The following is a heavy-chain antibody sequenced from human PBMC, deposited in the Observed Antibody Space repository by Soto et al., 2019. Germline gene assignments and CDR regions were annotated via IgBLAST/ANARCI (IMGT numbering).Heavy chain of an antibody. J-gene: IGHJ6*02. Sequence: QVQLVQSGAEVKKPGASVKVSCKASGYTFTSYGISWVRQAPGQGLEWMGWISAYNGNTNYAQKPQGRVTMTTDTSTSTAYMELRSLRSDDTAVYYCARLIYYDFWSGYYPHYGMDVWGQGTTVTVSS. CDR3: ARLIYYDFWSGYYPHYGMDV. D-gene: IGHD3-3*01. CDR2: ISAYNGNT. CDR1: GYTFTSYG. V-gene: IGHV1-18*04.